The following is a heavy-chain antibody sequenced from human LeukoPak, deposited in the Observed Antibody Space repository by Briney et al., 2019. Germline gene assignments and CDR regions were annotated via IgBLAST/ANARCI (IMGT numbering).Heavy chain of an antibody. CDR1: GFTFSSYA. CDR3: ARGSDALYFDY. J-gene: IGHJ4*02. V-gene: IGHV3-23*01. Sequence: PGGSLRLSCAASGFTFSSYAMSWVRQAPGKGLEWVSAISGSGGSTYYADSVKGRFTISRDNAKNSLYLQMNSLRAEDTAVYYCARGSDALYFDYWGQGTLVTVSS. CDR2: ISGSGGST. D-gene: IGHD3-10*01.